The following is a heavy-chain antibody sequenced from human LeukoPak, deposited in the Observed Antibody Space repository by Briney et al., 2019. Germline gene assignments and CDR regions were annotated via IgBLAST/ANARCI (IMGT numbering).Heavy chain of an antibody. J-gene: IGHJ5*02. CDR3: ARVTTYYDILTGYYWFDP. Sequence: SETLSLTCAVYGGSFSGYYWSWIRQPPGKGLEWIGYVYYSGSTNYNPSLKSRVTISVDTSKNQFSLKLSSVTAADTAVYYCARVTTYYDILTGYYWFDPWGQGTLVTVSS. CDR2: VYYSGST. D-gene: IGHD3-9*01. CDR1: GGSFSGYY. V-gene: IGHV4-59*01.